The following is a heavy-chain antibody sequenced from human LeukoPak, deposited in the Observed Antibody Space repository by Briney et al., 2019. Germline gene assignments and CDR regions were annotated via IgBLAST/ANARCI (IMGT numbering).Heavy chain of an antibody. V-gene: IGHV4-39*07. CDR2: IYYSGST. CDR1: GFTLTSDS. J-gene: IGHJ4*02. Sequence: GSLRLSCAASGFTLTSDSMNWVRQAPGKGLEWIGSIYYSGSTYYNPSLKSRVTISVDTSKNQFSLKLSSVTAADTAVYYCAREPPAERRDYWGQGTLVTVSS. D-gene: IGHD1-1*01. CDR3: AREPPAERRDY.